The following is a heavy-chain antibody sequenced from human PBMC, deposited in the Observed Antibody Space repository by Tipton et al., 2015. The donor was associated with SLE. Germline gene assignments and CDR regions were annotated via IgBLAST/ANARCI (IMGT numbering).Heavy chain of an antibody. CDR3: AKQYYYDSGKYLHY. CDR1: GFTFSNFA. CDR2: ISGSGGDT. V-gene: IGHV3-23*01. J-gene: IGHJ4*02. Sequence: GSLRLSCVASGFTFSNFAMSWVRQAPGKGLEWVSAISGSGGDTYYVDSVKGRFTISRDNSKNTLYLQMNSLRAEDTAVYFCAKQYYYDSGKYLHYWGQGTLVTVSS. D-gene: IGHD3-10*01.